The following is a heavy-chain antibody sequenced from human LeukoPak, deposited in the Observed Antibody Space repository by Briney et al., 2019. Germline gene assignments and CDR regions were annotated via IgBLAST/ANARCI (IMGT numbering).Heavy chain of an antibody. V-gene: IGHV3-30*18. D-gene: IGHD2/OR15-2a*01. CDR2: ISYDGSNK. J-gene: IGHJ4*02. CDR1: GFTFSPYG. CDR3: ANINYELLSSFDY. Sequence: PGGSLRPSCVASGFTFSPYGMNWVRQAPGKGLEWVAVISYDGSNKYYADSVKGRFTISRDNSKNTLYLQMNSLRAEDTAVYYCANINYELLSSFDYWGQGTLVTVSS.